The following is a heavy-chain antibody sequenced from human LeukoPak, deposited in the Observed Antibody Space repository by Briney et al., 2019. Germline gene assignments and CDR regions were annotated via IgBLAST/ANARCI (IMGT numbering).Heavy chain of an antibody. D-gene: IGHD6-13*01. CDR1: GGSISSGTYY. V-gene: IGHV4-39*01. CDR3: ARPYSSTWIDAFDI. J-gene: IGHJ3*02. Sequence: PSETLSLTCTVSGGSISSGTYYWGWIRLPPWKGLEWIASVSYSGNTYYNPSLKSRVTISVDTSKNQFSLKLSSVTAADTAVYYCARPYSSTWIDAFDIWGQGTMVTVSS. CDR2: VSYSGNT.